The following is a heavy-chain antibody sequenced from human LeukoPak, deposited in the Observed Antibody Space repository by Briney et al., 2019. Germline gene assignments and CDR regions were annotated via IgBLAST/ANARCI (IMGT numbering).Heavy chain of an antibody. CDR2: IIPIFGTA. Sequence: SVKVSRKASGGTFSSYAISWVRQAPGQGLEWTGGIIPIFGTANYAQKFQGRVTITTDESTSTAYMELSSLRSEDTAVYYCARGQAANWLAAFDIWGQGTMVTVSS. V-gene: IGHV1-69*05. J-gene: IGHJ3*02. CDR3: ARGQAANWLAAFDI. D-gene: IGHD2-15*01. CDR1: GGTFSSYA.